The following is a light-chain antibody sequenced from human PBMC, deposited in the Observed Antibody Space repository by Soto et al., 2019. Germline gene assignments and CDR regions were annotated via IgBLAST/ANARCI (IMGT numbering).Light chain of an antibody. V-gene: IGKV1-5*02. CDR2: DAS. Sequence: DIQMTQSPSTLSASLGDTVTIICRASQSVSTWLACYQQTPGKAPKLLMYDASTLESGAPARLSGSGSGTEFALTISSLQHEDFATYHCQEYKTWTFGQGTKLDI. J-gene: IGKJ1*01. CDR1: QSVSTW. CDR3: QEYKTWT.